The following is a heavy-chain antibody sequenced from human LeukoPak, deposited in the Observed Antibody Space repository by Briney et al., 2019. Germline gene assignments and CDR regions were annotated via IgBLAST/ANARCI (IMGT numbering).Heavy chain of an antibody. D-gene: IGHD4-17*01. CDR3: VRQPRYGGFY. J-gene: IGHJ4*02. CDR2: INHSGTT. Sequence: PSETLSLTCAVYGGSFSDYYWHWVRQAPGKGLEWIGEINHSGTTNYNPSLKSRVTTSVDTSNNQFSLKVNSVTAADTAVYYCVRQPRYGGFYWGQGTLVTVSS. V-gene: IGHV4-34*01. CDR1: GGSFSDYY.